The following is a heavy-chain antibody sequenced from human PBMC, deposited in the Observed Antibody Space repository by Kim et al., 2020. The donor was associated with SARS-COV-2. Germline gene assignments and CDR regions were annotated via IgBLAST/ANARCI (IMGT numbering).Heavy chain of an antibody. Sequence: GGSLRLSCVAFGFSFDDYAMHWVRQGPGMGLEWVSLISADGGSTYCSDSVRGRFTISRDNSKNSLYLQMDSLRTEDTALYYCAKEFNWNYFYFYDMDVWGQGTTVTVSS. J-gene: IGHJ6*02. CDR3: AKEFNWNYFYFYDMDV. D-gene: IGHD1-7*01. CDR2: ISADGGST. V-gene: IGHV3-43*02. CDR1: GFSFDDYA.